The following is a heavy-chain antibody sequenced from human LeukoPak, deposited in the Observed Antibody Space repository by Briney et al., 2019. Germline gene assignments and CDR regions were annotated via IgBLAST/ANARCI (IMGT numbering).Heavy chain of an antibody. CDR2: INTKSGRT. D-gene: IGHD3-3*01. CDR1: GYSFTDYY. CDR3: ARADFIDAGPYLIGL. J-gene: IGHJ4*02. Sequence: ASVRVSCKTSGYSFTDYYIHWVRQAPGQGLEWMGWINTKSGRTSSARKFQGRVTMTRDPSITTVYMDMAWLTSDDTAIYFCARADFIDAGPYLIGLWSQGTLVTVSS. V-gene: IGHV1-2*02.